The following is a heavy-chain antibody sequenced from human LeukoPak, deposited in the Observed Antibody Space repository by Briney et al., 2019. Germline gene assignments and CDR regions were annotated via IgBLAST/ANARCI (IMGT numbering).Heavy chain of an antibody. CDR1: GFSFGSHT. V-gene: IGHV3-64*01. CDR2: IGPDGAFK. CDR3: ARENFDV. Sequence: PGGSLRLSCAASGFSFGSHTIHWVRQAPGKGLEYVSGIGPDGAFKYYAKSVEGRFTISRDNSKNTLYLQMGSLRPEDMAVYYCARENFDVRGQGTVVTVSS. J-gene: IGHJ3*01.